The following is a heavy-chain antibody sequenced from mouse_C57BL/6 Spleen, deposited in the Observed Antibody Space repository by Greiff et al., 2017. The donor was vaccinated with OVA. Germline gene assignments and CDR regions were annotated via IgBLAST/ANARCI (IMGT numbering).Heavy chain of an antibody. D-gene: IGHD2-4*01. V-gene: IGHV1-66*01. CDR1: GYSFTSYY. J-gene: IGHJ3*01. CDR2: IYPGSGNT. Sequence: QVQLKQSGPELVKPGASVKISCKASGYSFTSYYIHWVKQRPGQGLEWIGWIYPGSGNTKYNEKFKGKATLTADTSSSTAYMQLSSLTSEDSAVYYCARDDYDGWFAYWGQGTLVTVSA. CDR3: ARDDYDGWFAY.